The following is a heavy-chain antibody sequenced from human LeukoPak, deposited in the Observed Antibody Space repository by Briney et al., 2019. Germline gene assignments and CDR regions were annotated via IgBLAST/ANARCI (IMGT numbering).Heavy chain of an antibody. D-gene: IGHD2-8*02. CDR2: IYYSGST. CDR1: GGSISSSRDY. V-gene: IGHV4-39*07. J-gene: IGHJ4*02. CDR3: ARGYWFYFDY. Sequence: PSETLSLTCTVSGGSISSSRDYWAWIRQPPGKGLEWIANIYYSGSTYYSPSLKSRVTISADTSKNQFSLKLSSVTAADTAVYYCARGYWFYFDYWGQGTLVTVSS.